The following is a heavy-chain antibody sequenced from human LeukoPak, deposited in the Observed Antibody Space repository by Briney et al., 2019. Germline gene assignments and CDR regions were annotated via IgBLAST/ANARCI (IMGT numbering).Heavy chain of an antibody. D-gene: IGHD2-15*01. CDR3: ARGSSFDGYCSAGACDAGYYDA. V-gene: IGHV4-34*01. CDR1: GESFGAYF. CDR2: INHRGSS. Sequence: SETLSLTCAVYGESFGAYFWNWIRQAPGKPLEYIGEINHRGSSHYNPSLKTRVTLSVDTSKNQFSLGLTSVTAADTAVYFCARGSSFDGYCSAGACDAGYYDAWGQGTPVTVSS. J-gene: IGHJ5*02.